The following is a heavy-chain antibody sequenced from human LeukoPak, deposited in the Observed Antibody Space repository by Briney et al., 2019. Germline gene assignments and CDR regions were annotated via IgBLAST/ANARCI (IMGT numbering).Heavy chain of an antibody. CDR1: GGSIRYTSYY. V-gene: IGHV4-39*07. D-gene: IGHD1-14*01. CDR2: IYSSGST. CDR3: GRDLEESCVTH. J-gene: IGHJ4*02. Sequence: SETLSLPCSVSGGSIRYTSYYWAWIRQPPGEGLEWIGNIYSSGSTDYNPTLTSRVTMSVDTSKNQFSLKVNSVTAADTAVYYCGRDLEESCVTHWGLGTLVTVSS.